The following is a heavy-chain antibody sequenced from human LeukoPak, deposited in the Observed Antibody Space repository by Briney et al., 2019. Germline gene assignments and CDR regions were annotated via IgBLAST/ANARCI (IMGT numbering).Heavy chain of an antibody. CDR3: SRGSASHPYYYGMDV. CDR1: GFIFSDHH. Sequence: PGGSLRLSCAASGFIFSDHHMDWVRQAPGRGLGWVGRTRNKAKNYTTQYAASVRGRFTISTDESKNSLYLQMNSLKTEDTAVYYCSRGSASHPYYYGMDVWGQGTTVTVSS. J-gene: IGHJ6*02. D-gene: IGHD6-19*01. CDR2: TRNKAKNYTT. V-gene: IGHV3-72*01.